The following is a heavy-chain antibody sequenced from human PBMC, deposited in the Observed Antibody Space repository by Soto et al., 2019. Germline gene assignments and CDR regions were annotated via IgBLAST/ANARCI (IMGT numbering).Heavy chain of an antibody. CDR1: GFTFSSYG. V-gene: IGHV3-33*01. Sequence: QVQLVESGGGVVQPGRSLRLSCAASGFTFSSYGMHWVRQAPGKGLEWVAVIWYDGSNKYYADSVKGRFTISRDNSKNTLYLQMNSLRAEDTAVYYCARENVPPGGYDLRAFDIWGQGTMVTVSS. CDR3: ARENVPPGGYDLRAFDI. D-gene: IGHD5-12*01. CDR2: IWYDGSNK. J-gene: IGHJ3*02.